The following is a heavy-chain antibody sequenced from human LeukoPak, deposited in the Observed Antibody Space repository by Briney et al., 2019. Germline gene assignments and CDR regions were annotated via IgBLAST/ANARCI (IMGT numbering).Heavy chain of an antibody. D-gene: IGHD2-2*03. CDR1: GYTFTSYG. CDR2: ISAYNGNT. J-gene: IGHJ3*02. CDR3: ARHLDPTDAFDI. V-gene: IGHV1-18*01. Sequence: GASVKVSCKASGYTFTSYGISSVRHAPGQGLEWMGWISAYNGNTNYAQKLQGRVTMTTDTSTSTAYMELRSLRSDDTAVYYCARHLDPTDAFDIWGQRTMVTVSS.